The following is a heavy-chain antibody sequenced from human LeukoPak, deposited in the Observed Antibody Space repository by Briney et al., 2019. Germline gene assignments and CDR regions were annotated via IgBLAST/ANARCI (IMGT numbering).Heavy chain of an antibody. V-gene: IGHV4-30-2*01. D-gene: IGHD1-20*01. CDR3: ASTLTGEAFDI. CDR2: IYHSGST. Sequence: SQTLSLTCTVSGGSISSGGYYWSWIRQPPGKGLEWIGYIYHSGSTYYNPSLKSRVTISVDRSKNQFSLKLSSVTAADTAVYYCASTLTGEAFDIWGQGTMVTVSS. J-gene: IGHJ3*02. CDR1: GGSISSGGYY.